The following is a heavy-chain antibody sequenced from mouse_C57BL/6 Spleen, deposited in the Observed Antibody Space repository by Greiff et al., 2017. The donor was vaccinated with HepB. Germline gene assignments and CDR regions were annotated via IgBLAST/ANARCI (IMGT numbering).Heavy chain of an antibody. Sequence: EVHLVESGEGLVKPGGSLKLSCAASGFTFSNYAMSWVRQIPEKRLEWVAYISSGGDYIYYADTVKGRFTISRDNARNTLYLQMSSLKSEDTAMYFCTRGGGYDYDQAWFAYWGQGTLVTVSA. CDR2: ISSGGDYI. D-gene: IGHD2-4*01. CDR1: GFTFSNYA. J-gene: IGHJ3*01. V-gene: IGHV5-9-1*02. CDR3: TRGGGYDYDQAWFAY.